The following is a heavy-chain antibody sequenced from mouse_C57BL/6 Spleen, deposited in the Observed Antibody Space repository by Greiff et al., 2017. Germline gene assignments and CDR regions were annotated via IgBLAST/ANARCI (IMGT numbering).Heavy chain of an antibody. Sequence: VQLQQSGPELVKPGASVKMSCKASGYSFTDYYMNWVKQSNGQSLEWIGVINPNYGTTSYNQKFNGKATLTVDQSSSTAYMQLNSLTSEGSAVYYGARSGYSSSAVWYFDDGGTGTTLTVSS. CDR2: INPNYGTT. D-gene: IGHD1-1*01. J-gene: IGHJ1*03. CDR3: ARSGYSSSAVWYFDD. CDR1: GYSFTDYY. V-gene: IGHV1-39*01.